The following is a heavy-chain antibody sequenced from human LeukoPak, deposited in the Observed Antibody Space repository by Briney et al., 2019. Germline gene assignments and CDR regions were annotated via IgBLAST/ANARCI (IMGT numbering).Heavy chain of an antibody. J-gene: IGHJ4*02. Sequence: PGRSLRLSCAASGFTFDDYAMHWVRQAPGKGLEWVSGISWNSGSIGYADSVKGRFTISRGNAKNSLYLQMNSLRAEDMALYYCAKGYCSSASCYFDYWGQGTLVTVSS. V-gene: IGHV3-9*03. CDR3: AKGYCSSASCYFDY. CDR1: GFTFDDYA. D-gene: IGHD2-2*01. CDR2: ISWNSGSI.